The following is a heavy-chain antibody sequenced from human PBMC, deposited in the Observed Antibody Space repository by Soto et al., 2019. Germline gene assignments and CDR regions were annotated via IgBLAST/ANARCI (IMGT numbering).Heavy chain of an antibody. D-gene: IGHD2-15*01. CDR3: AKDHLSGYCSGGSGYSPTDYYYYGMDV. Sequence: GGTLSLSCAASGFSFSSYGLHWVRPAPGKGLEWVVVISYDGSNNYYADTVKGRFTIARDNAKNTLYLQMNSLRAEDTAVYYCAKDHLSGYCSGGSGYSPTDYYYYGMDVWGQGTTVTVSS. CDR1: GFSFSSYG. V-gene: IGHV3-30*18. J-gene: IGHJ6*02. CDR2: ISYDGSNN.